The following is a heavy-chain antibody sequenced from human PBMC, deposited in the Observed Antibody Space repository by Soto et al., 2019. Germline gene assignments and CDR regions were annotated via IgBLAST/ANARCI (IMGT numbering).Heavy chain of an antibody. CDR1: GGSISSSGYY. D-gene: IGHD7-27*01. CDR3: ARRWGRTFDY. Sequence: SETLSLTCTVSGGSISSSGYYWGWIRQPPGKGLEWIGYIYYSGSTNYNPSLKSRVTISVDTSKNQFSLKLSSVTAADTAVYYCARRWGRTFDYWGQGTLVTVSS. V-gene: IGHV4-61*05. J-gene: IGHJ4*02. CDR2: IYYSGST.